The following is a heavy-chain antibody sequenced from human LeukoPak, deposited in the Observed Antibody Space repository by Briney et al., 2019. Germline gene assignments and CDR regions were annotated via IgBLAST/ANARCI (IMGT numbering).Heavy chain of an antibody. CDR2: IIPIFGTA. J-gene: IGHJ5*02. Sequence: SVKVPCKASGGTFSSYAISWVRQAPGQGLEWMGGIIPIFGTANYAQKFQGRVTTTTDESTSTAYMELSSLRSEDTAVYYCARGVLRYPSWFDPWGQGTLVTVSS. CDR3: ARGVLRYPSWFDP. D-gene: IGHD3-9*01. CDR1: GGTFSSYA. V-gene: IGHV1-69*05.